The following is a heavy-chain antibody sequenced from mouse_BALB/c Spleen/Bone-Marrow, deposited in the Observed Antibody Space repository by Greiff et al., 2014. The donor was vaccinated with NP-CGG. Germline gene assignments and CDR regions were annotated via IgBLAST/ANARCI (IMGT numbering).Heavy chain of an antibody. Sequence: QVQLQQSGPELVRPGVSVKISCKGSGYTFTDYAMHWVKQSHAKSLEWIGVISTYSGNTNYNQKFKGKATMTVDKSSSTAYMEVARLTSEDSAIYYCARGIYYDSAGFAYWGQGTLVTVSA. CDR1: GYTFTDYA. D-gene: IGHD2-4*01. CDR2: ISTYSGNT. V-gene: IGHV1-67*01. J-gene: IGHJ3*01. CDR3: ARGIYYDSAGFAY.